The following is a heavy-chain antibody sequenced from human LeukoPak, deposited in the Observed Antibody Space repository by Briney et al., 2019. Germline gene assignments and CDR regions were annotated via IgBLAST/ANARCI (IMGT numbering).Heavy chain of an antibody. D-gene: IGHD2-2*01. V-gene: IGHV3-15*01. CDR3: TTVGCRSTSCYADY. CDR1: GFTFSNAW. J-gene: IGHJ4*02. Sequence: GGSLRLSCAASGFTFSNAWMTWLRQAPGKGLEWVGHIKSKTDGGTTDYAAPVKGRFTISRDDSKNTLYLQMNSLKTEDTAVYYCTTVGCRSTSCYADYWGQGTLVTVSS. CDR2: IKSKTDGGTT.